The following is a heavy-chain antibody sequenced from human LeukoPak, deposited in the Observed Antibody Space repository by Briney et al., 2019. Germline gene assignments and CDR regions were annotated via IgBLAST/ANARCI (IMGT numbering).Heavy chain of an antibody. CDR1: GFTFSDYY. D-gene: IGHD7-27*01. CDR2: ITDNGNSR. V-gene: IGHV3-11*01. CDR3: ARDVRGRTPLKLGMKWFDP. J-gene: IGHJ5*02. Sequence: GGSPRLSCAASGFTFSDYYMSWIRQTPGKGLEWLAFITDNGNSRKYADSVTGRFTISRDNAKNSVFLQMNSLRAEDSGVYYCARDVRGRTPLKLGMKWFDPWGQGTRVTVSS.